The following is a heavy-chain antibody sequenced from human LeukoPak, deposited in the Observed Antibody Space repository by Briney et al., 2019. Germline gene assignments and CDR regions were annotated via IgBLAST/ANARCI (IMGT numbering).Heavy chain of an antibody. Sequence: ASVKVSCKAFGYTFISYGVTWVRQAPGQGLEWMGWISAYNGNTNYAQKLQGRVTMTTDTSTSTAYMELRSLRSDDTAVYYCARASLENYYGSGSYYLGGYWGQGTLVTVSS. CDR2: ISAYNGNT. CDR3: ARASLENYYGSGSYYLGGY. V-gene: IGHV1-18*01. J-gene: IGHJ4*02. D-gene: IGHD3-10*01. CDR1: GYTFISYG.